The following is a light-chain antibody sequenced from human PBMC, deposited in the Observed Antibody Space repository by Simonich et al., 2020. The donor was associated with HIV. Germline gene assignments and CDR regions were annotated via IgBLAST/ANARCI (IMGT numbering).Light chain of an antibody. Sequence: QSVLTQPPSVSGAPGQRVTISCTGSSSNLGAGYDVHWYQQFPGTAPKHLIYNSNQRPAGVPDRFSGSKSGTSASLAISGLQSDDEADYYCAAWDDSLNGPVFGGGTKVTVL. CDR2: NSN. J-gene: IGLJ3*02. CDR3: AAWDDSLNGPV. CDR1: SSNLGAGYD. V-gene: IGLV1-44*01.